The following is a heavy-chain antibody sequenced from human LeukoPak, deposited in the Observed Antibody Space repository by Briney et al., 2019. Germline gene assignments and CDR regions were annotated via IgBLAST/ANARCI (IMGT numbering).Heavy chain of an antibody. V-gene: IGHV4-34*01. J-gene: IGHJ6*04. CDR2: INHSGST. Sequence: PSETLSLTCAVYGGSFSGYYWSWIRQPPGKGLEWIGEINHSGSTNYNPSLKSRVTISVDTSKNQFPLKLSSVTAAGTAVYYCARRMLRYFVRPPDVWGKGTTVTVSS. CDR1: GGSFSGYY. CDR3: ARRMLRYFVRPPDV. D-gene: IGHD3-9*01.